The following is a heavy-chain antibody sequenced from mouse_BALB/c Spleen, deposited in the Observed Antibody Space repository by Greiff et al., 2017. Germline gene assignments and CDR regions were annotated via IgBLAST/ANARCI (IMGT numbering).Heavy chain of an antibody. J-gene: IGHJ4*01. CDR2: ISDGGSYT. CDR1: GFTFSDYY. Sequence: DVLLVESGGGLVKPGGSLKLSCAASGFTFSDYYMYWVRQTPEKRLEWVATISDGGSYTYYPDSVKGRFTISRDNAKNNLYLQMSSLKSEDTAMYYCARDRGLLRYAMDYWGQGTSVTVSS. D-gene: IGHD2-3*01. CDR3: ARDRGLLRYAMDY. V-gene: IGHV5-4*02.